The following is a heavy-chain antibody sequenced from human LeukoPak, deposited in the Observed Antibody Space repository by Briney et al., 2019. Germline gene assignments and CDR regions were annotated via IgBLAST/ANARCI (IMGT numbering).Heavy chain of an antibody. V-gene: IGHV3-7*01. Sequence: GGSLRLSCAASGFTFSSYWMSWVRQAPGKGLEWVANIKQDGSEKYYVDSVKGRFTISRDNAKNSLYLQMNSLRAEDTAVYYCARGGYSYGYLTYYFDYWGQGTLVTVSS. D-gene: IGHD5-18*01. CDR2: IKQDGSEK. J-gene: IGHJ4*02. CDR1: GFTFSSYW. CDR3: ARGGYSYGYLTYYFDY.